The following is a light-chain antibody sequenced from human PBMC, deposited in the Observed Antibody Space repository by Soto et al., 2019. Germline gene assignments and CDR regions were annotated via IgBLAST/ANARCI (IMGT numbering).Light chain of an antibody. CDR3: QQYGSSSTWT. CDR2: GAS. V-gene: IGKV3-20*01. J-gene: IGKJ1*01. CDR1: QSVSSSY. Sequence: EIVLKQSPGTLSLYQGERATLSCRASQSVSSSYLAWYQQKPGQAPRLLIYGASSRATGIPDRFSGSGSGTDFTLTISRLEPEDFAVYYCQQYGSSSTWTFGQVTKVDIK.